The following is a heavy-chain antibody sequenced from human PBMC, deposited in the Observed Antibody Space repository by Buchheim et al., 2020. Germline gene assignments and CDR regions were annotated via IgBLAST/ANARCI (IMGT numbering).Heavy chain of an antibody. J-gene: IGHJ4*02. V-gene: IGHV1-2*02. CDR1: GYTFTDSY. CDR3: ARDRVSGYSTTFDY. D-gene: IGHD3-3*01. CDR2: INPKTGVT. Sequence: QVQLVQSGAEVKKPGASVKFSCKASGYTFTDSYIHWVRLAPGQGFEWMGWINPKTGVTNFIQKFKGRVTVTRDTTTSTAYMELSRLNSDDSAICYCARDRVSGYSTTFDYWGQGA.